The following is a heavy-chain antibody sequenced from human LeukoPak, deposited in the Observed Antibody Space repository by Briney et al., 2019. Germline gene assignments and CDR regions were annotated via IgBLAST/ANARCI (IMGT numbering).Heavy chain of an antibody. CDR1: GFTFSSYA. CDR3: ATTSTPHYYYDSSGYYYH. D-gene: IGHD3-22*01. CDR2: ISYDGSNK. Sequence: PGRSLRLSCAASGFTFSSYAMHWVRQAPGKGLEWVAVISYDGSNKYYADSVKGRFTISRDNSKNTLYLQMNSLRAEDTAVYYCATTSTPHYYYDSSGYYYHWGQGTLVTVSS. V-gene: IGHV3-30-3*01. J-gene: IGHJ5*02.